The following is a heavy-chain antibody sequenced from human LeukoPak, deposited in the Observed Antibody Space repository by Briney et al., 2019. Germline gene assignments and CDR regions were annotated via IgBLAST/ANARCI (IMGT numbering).Heavy chain of an antibody. J-gene: IGHJ3*02. CDR1: GGSISSSSYS. V-gene: IGHV4-39*07. CDR2: IYYSGST. Sequence: SETLSLTCTVSGGSISSSSYSWGWIRQPPGKGLEWIGSIYYSGSTYYNPSLKSRVTISVDTSKNQFSLKLSSVTAADTAVYYCARASYSSSSEKYDAFDIWGQGTMVTVSS. CDR3: ARASYSSSSEKYDAFDI. D-gene: IGHD6-6*01.